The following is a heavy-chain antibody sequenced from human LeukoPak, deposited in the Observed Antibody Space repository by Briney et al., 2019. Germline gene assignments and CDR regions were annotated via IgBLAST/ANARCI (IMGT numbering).Heavy chain of an antibody. D-gene: IGHD5-12*01. V-gene: IGHV4-59*08. Sequence: SETLSLTCTVSGGSISSYYWSWIRQPPGKGLEWIGYIYYSGSTNYNPSLKSRVTITVDTSNNQFSLKMTSVTAADTAVYYCARRGYTTVWDSFDYWGRGARVTVAS. CDR2: IYYSGST. CDR1: GGSISSYY. J-gene: IGHJ4*02. CDR3: ARRGYTTVWDSFDY.